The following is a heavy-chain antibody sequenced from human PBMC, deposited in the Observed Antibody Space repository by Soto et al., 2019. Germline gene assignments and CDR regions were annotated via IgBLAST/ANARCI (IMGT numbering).Heavy chain of an antibody. Sequence: GGSLRLSCAASGFTFSSYSMNWVRQAPGKGLEWVSYISSSSTIYYADSVKGRFTISRDNAKNSLYLQMNSLRAEDTAVYYCARGNLIRYFDWQDAFDIWGQGTMVTVSS. V-gene: IGHV3-48*01. CDR1: GFTFSSYS. D-gene: IGHD3-9*01. J-gene: IGHJ3*02. CDR2: ISSSSTI. CDR3: ARGNLIRYFDWQDAFDI.